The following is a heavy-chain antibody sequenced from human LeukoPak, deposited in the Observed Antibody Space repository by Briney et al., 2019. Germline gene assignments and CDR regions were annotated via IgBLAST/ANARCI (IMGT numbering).Heavy chain of an antibody. D-gene: IGHD5-18*01. CDR1: GFTFSSYG. CDR3: ARDTAMVKFDR. V-gene: IGHV3-21*01. Sequence: GGSLRLSCAASGFTFSSYGMHWVRQAPGKGLEWVSSISSTSYIYYADSVKGRFTISRDNAKNSVYLQMNSLRAEDTAVYYCARDTAMVKFDRWGQGTLVTVSS. J-gene: IGHJ5*02. CDR2: ISSTSYI.